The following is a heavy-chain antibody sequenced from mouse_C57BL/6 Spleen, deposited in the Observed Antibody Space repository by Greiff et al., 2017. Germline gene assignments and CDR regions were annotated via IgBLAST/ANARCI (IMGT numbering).Heavy chain of an antibody. D-gene: IGHD1-1*01. J-gene: IGHJ3*01. CDR2: IDPSDSET. V-gene: IGHV1-52*01. CDR3: AMGVYGSSGTAY. CDR1: GYTFTSYW. Sequence: VKLMESGAELVRPGSSVKLSCKASGYTFTSYWMHWVKQRPIQGLEWIGNIDPSDSETHYNQKFKDKATLTVDKSSSTAYMQLSSLTSEDSAVYYCAMGVYGSSGTAYWGQGTLVTVSA.